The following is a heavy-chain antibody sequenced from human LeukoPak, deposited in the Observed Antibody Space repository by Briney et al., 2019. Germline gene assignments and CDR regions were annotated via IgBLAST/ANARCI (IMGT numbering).Heavy chain of an antibody. V-gene: IGHV3-23*01. CDR1: GFTFSTYA. J-gene: IGHJ4*02. D-gene: IGHD4-17*01. Sequence: PGGSLRLSCAASGFTFSTYAMSWVRQAPGTGLEWVSAISGSGTTTYYADSVKGRFTISRDNFKNTLYLQMNSLRAEDTAVYYCAKDRGWMDYGDYQEGNDYWGQGTLVTVSS. CDR3: AKDRGWMDYGDYQEGNDY. CDR2: ISGSGTTT.